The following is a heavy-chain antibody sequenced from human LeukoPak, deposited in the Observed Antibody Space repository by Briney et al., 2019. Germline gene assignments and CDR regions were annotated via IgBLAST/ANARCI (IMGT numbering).Heavy chain of an antibody. CDR1: GYTLTELS. CDR3: ATDWDCGGDCFDY. V-gene: IGHV1-24*01. Sequence: GASVKVSCKVSGYTLTELSMHWVRQAPGKGLEWMGGFDPEDGETIYAQKFQGRVTMTEDTSTDTAYMELSSLRPEDTAVYYCATDWDCGGDCFDYWGQGTLVTVSS. J-gene: IGHJ4*02. CDR2: FDPEDGET. D-gene: IGHD2-21*01.